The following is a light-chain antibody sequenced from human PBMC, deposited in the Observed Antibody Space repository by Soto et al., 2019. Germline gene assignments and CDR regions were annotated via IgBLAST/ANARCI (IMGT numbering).Light chain of an antibody. CDR2: GTY. V-gene: IGLV1-40*01. CDR1: SSNIGAGYG. Sequence: QSVLTQPPSVSGAPGQRVTISCTGSSSNIGAGYGVHWYQQLPGTAPKLLIYGTYNRPSGVPDRFSGSKSGTSASLAITGLQAEDEADYYCQSYDISRSAHYVFGTGTKVTVL. J-gene: IGLJ1*01. CDR3: QSYDISRSAHYV.